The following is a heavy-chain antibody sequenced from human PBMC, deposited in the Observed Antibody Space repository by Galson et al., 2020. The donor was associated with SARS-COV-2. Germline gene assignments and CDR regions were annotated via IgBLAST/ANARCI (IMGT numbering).Heavy chain of an antibody. J-gene: IGHJ6*02. CDR1: GGSISSSSYY. Sequence: ETSETLSLTCTVSGGSISSSSYYWGWIRQPPGKGLEWIGNIYYSGSTYYNPSLRSRLTISVDTSKNQFSLKLSSVTAADTAVYYCARLNPNYDYYYYGMDVWGQGTTVTVSS. CDR3: ARLNPNYDYYYYGMDV. D-gene: IGHD1-7*01. CDR2: IYYSGST. V-gene: IGHV4-39*01.